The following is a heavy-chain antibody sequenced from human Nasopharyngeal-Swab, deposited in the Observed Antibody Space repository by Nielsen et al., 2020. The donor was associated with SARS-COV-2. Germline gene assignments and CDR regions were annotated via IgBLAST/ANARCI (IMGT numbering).Heavy chain of an antibody. CDR1: GFTFSSYE. CDR3: ARDKARYNWNLSLGWYFDL. J-gene: IGHJ2*01. Sequence: GASLKISCAASGFTFSSYEMNWVRQAPGKELEWVSYISSSGSTIYYADSVKGRFTISRDNAKNSLYLQMNSLRAEDTAVYYCARDKARYNWNLSLGWYFDLWGRGTLVTVSS. V-gene: IGHV3-48*03. D-gene: IGHD1-20*01. CDR2: ISSSGSTI.